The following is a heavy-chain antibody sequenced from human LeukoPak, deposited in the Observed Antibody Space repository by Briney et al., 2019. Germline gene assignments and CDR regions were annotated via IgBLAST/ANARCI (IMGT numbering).Heavy chain of an antibody. CDR3: ARDRSSGPFDY. CDR1: GGSISSYY. J-gene: IGHJ4*02. Sequence: AETLSLTCTVSGGSISSYYWSWIRQPPGKGLEWIGYIYYSGSTNYNPSLKSRVTISVDTSKNQFSLKLSSVTAADTAEYYCARDRSSGPFDYWGQGTLVTVSS. CDR2: IYYSGST. V-gene: IGHV4-59*01. D-gene: IGHD3-22*01.